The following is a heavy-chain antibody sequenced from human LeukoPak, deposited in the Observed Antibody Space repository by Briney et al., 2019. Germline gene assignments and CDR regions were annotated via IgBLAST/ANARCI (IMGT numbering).Heavy chain of an antibody. CDR3: ARARASGRSGFDY. Sequence: GGSLRLSCAASGFPFSSFAMHWVRQAPGKGLAWVAVISLDGSNKYYADSVKGRFTISRDNAKNSLDLQMNSLRDEDTAVYYCARARASGRSGFDYWGQGTLVTVSS. CDR2: ISLDGSNK. J-gene: IGHJ4*02. CDR1: GFPFSSFA. D-gene: IGHD2-15*01. V-gene: IGHV3-30*04.